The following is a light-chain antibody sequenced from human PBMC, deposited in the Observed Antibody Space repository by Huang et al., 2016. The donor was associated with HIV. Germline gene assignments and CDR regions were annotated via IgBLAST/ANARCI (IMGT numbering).Light chain of an antibody. Sequence: EIVMTQSPATLSVSPGERATLSCRASQSVGSNLAWYQQRRGQAPRLLIYAASPRATGIPARFSCSGSGTEFTLTVSSLQSEDFAVYYCQQHNSWPRTFGQGTRV. CDR1: QSVGSN. V-gene: IGKV3-15*01. CDR2: AAS. J-gene: IGKJ1*01. CDR3: QQHNSWPRT.